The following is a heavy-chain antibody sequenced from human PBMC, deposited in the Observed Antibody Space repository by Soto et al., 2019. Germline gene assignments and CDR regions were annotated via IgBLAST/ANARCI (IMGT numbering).Heavy chain of an antibody. V-gene: IGHV1-3*01. Sequence: GASVKVSCKASGYIFSDYAFHWVRQAPGQRPEWVGWINAGNGNTKYLQKLQGRVTITRDTSASTAYMELSSLRSEDTAVYYCARSIVVVTALDYWGQGTLVTVSS. CDR2: INAGNGNT. D-gene: IGHD2-21*02. CDR1: GYIFSDYA. CDR3: ARSIVVVTALDY. J-gene: IGHJ4*02.